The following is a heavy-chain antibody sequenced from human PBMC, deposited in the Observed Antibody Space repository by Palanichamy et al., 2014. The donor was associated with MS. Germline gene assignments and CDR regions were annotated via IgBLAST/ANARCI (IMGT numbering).Heavy chain of an antibody. D-gene: IGHD2-21*01. Sequence: QLQLQESGSGLVEPSQTLSLTCDVSGDSIRSGDYSWTWIRQPPGKGLEWVGHIFHHGSTYSNPSLKSRLTFSMDTSMNQFSLNLRSVTAADTAVYYCARGLPGLPKGSLRYYYMDIWGKGNTVIVSS. V-gene: IGHV4-30-2*01. CDR3: ARGLPGLPKGSLRYYYMDI. CDR2: IFHHGST. CDR1: GDSIRSGDYS. J-gene: IGHJ6*03.